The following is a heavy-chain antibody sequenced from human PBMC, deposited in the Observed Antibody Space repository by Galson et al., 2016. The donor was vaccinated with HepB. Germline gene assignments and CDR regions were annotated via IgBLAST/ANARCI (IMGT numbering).Heavy chain of an antibody. Sequence: SLRLSCAASGFTFVNYWMHWVRQAPGKGLAWVSRTDVDGRNTAYADSVEGRFTISRDNAKNILYLQMNGLRIDDTAVYYCARGPSSAHYYFDYWGQGALVSVSS. D-gene: IGHD2-15*01. V-gene: IGHV3-74*03. J-gene: IGHJ4*02. CDR3: ARGPSSAHYYFDY. CDR2: TDVDGRNT. CDR1: GFTFVNYW.